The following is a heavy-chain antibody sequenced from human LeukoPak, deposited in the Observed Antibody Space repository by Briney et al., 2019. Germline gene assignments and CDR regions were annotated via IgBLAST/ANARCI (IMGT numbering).Heavy chain of an antibody. D-gene: IGHD2-2*01. CDR2: ISYDGSNK. J-gene: IGHJ4*02. CDR3: ATDLVEIIPGY. CDR1: GFTFSSSV. V-gene: IGHV3-30*04. Sequence: GRSLRLSCAASGFTFSSSVMHWVRQAPGKGLEWVAVISYDGSNKYFADSVKGQFTISRDNSRNTLYLQMNSLRPEDTAVYYCATDLVEIIPGYWGQGTLVTVSS.